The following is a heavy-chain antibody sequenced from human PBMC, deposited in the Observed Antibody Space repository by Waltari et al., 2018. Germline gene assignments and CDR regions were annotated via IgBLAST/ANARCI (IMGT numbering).Heavy chain of an antibody. CDR1: GFTFSSYS. CDR2: ISSSSSTI. V-gene: IGHV3-48*01. D-gene: IGHD3-10*01. CDR3: ARGKAVQGVPKYWYFDL. Sequence: EVQLVESGGGLVQPGGSLRLSCAASGFTFSSYSMNWVRQAPGKGLEWVSYISSSSSTIYYADSVKGRFTISRDNAKNSLYLQMNSLRAEDTAVYYCARGKAVQGVPKYWYFDLWGRGTLVTVSS. J-gene: IGHJ2*01.